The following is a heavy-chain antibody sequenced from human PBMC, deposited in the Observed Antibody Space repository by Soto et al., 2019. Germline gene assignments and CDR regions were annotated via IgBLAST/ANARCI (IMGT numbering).Heavy chain of an antibody. CDR1: AYTFTGCY. V-gene: IGHV1-69*13. Sequence: ASVKVSCKASAYTFTGCYMHWVRQAPGQGLEWMGWIIPIFGTANYAQKFQGRVTITADESTSTAYMELSSLRSEDTAVYYCATTSYEDIVLMASGYWGQGTLVTVYS. D-gene: IGHD2-8*01. CDR3: ATTSYEDIVLMASGY. CDR2: IIPIFGTA. J-gene: IGHJ4*02.